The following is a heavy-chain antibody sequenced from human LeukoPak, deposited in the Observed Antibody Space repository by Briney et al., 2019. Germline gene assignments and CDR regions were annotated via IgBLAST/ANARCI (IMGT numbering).Heavy chain of an antibody. CDR1: GGSVSSGSYY. J-gene: IGHJ4*02. CDR3: ARGYSGYDLNDY. CDR2: IYYSGST. Sequence: SETLSLTCTVSGGSVSSGSYYWSWIRQPPGKGLEWIGYIYYSGSTNYNPSLKSRVTISVDTSKNQFSLKLSSVTAADTAVCYCARGYSGYDLNDYWGQGTLVTVSS. V-gene: IGHV4-61*01. D-gene: IGHD5-12*01.